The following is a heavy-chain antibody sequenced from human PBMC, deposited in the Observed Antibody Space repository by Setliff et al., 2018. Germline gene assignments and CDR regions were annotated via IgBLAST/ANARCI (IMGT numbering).Heavy chain of an antibody. J-gene: IGHJ6*03. CDR3: AREQWLDPPGYYYMDV. CDR1: GYSISSGYI. D-gene: IGHD6-19*01. CDR2: IGHTGSI. Sequence: LSLTCTVSGYSISSGYIWGWIRQPPGKGLEWVGNIGHTGSINYNPSLKSRLTISRDTSKNQVSLKLNSVTATDTAVYYCAREQWLDPPGYYYMDVWAKGTTVTVSS. V-gene: IGHV4-38-2*02.